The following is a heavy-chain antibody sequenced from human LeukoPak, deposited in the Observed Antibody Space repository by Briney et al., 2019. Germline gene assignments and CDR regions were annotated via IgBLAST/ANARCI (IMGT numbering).Heavy chain of an antibody. CDR3: ARHPVYYYGSGSYPGAFDI. CDR2: IYDSGGT. Sequence: SETLSLTCTVSGGSISSYYWSWIRQPPGKGLEWIGYIYDSGGTNYNPSLKSRVTISVDTSKNQFSLKLSSVTAADTAVYYCARHPVYYYGSGSYPGAFDIWGQGTMVIVSS. J-gene: IGHJ3*02. CDR1: GGSISSYY. V-gene: IGHV4-59*08. D-gene: IGHD3-10*01.